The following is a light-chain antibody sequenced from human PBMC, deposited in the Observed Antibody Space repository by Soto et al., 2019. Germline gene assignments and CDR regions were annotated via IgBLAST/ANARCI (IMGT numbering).Light chain of an antibody. CDR1: NIGSKT. J-gene: IGLJ2*01. V-gene: IGLV3-9*01. Sequence: SYELTQPLSLSVALGQTATITCGGDNIGSKTVHWYQEKPGQAPVLVIYRDTNRPSGIPERFSGSKSGNTATLTISRAQAGDEADYYCQMWDNNGIFGGGTKLTVL. CDR2: RDT. CDR3: QMWDNNGI.